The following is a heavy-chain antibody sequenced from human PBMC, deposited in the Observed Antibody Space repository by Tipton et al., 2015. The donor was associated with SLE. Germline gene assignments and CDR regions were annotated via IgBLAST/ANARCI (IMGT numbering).Heavy chain of an antibody. CDR2: IYYTGKT. V-gene: IGHV4-59*11. CDR1: SGSISSRY. J-gene: IGHJ1*01. CDR3: ARGAGRLRYFQH. D-gene: IGHD1-26*01. Sequence: TLSLTCTVSSGSISSRYWTWIRQPPGRGLEWIGSIYYTGKTYNSPSLKSRLSISVDTSKNQFSLKLTSVTAADTAVYYCARGAGRLRYFQHWGQGTLVTVSS.